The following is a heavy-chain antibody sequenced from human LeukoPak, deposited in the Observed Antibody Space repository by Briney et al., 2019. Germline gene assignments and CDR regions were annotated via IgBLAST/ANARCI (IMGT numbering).Heavy chain of an antibody. Sequence: GESLKISCKGSGYSFTSNWIGWVRQMPGEGLEWMGIIYPSDSQTRYSPSFPGQVTISVDRSITTAYLQWSSLKASDTATYYCARLISGSRGGDFDFWGQGTLVTVSS. CDR1: GYSFTSNW. D-gene: IGHD3-10*01. V-gene: IGHV5-51*01. CDR3: ARLISGSRGGDFDF. J-gene: IGHJ4*02. CDR2: IYPSDSQT.